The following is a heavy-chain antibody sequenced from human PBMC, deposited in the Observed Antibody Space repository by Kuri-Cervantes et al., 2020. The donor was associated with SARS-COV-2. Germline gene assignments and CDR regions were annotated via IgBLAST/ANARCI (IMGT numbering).Heavy chain of an antibody. CDR2: IRSKASNYAT. D-gene: IGHD6-19*01. CDR1: GFTFSGSA. V-gene: IGHV3-73*01. J-gene: IGHJ4*02. CDR3: TRPSSGWSYFDY. Sequence: GESLKISCAASGFTFSGSAMHWVRQASGKGLEWVGRIRSKASNYATAYAASVKGRFTISRDDSKNTAYLQMNSLKTEDTAVYYCTRPSSGWSYFDYWGQGTLVTVSS.